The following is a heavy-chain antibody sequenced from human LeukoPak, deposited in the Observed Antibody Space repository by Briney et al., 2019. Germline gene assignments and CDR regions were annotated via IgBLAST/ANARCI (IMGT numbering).Heavy chain of an antibody. V-gene: IGHV1-69*01. CDR3: ARGHSGYDSSPHFDY. D-gene: IGHD5-12*01. Sequence: ASVKVSCKASGGTFISYAISWVRQAPGQGLEWMGGIIPIFGTANYAQKFQGRVTITADESTSTAYMELSSLRSEDTAVYYCARGHSGYDSSPHFDYWGQGTLVTVSS. J-gene: IGHJ4*02. CDR1: GGTFISYA. CDR2: IIPIFGTA.